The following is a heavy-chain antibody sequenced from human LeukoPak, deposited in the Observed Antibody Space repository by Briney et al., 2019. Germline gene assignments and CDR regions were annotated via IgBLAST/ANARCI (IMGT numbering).Heavy chain of an antibody. D-gene: IGHD2-15*01. CDR1: GGSISSYY. CDR3: ARRYCTGGTCYGDY. V-gene: IGHV4-59*08. Sequence: SETLSLTCTVSGGSISSYYWSWIRQPPGKGLEWIGYIYYSGSTNYNPSLKSRVTISVDTSKNQFSLKMSSVTAADTAVYYCARRYCTGGTCYGDYWGQGTLVTVSS. CDR2: IYYSGST. J-gene: IGHJ4*02.